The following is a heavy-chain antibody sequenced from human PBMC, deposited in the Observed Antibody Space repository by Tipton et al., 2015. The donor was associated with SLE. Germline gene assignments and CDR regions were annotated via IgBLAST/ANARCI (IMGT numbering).Heavy chain of an antibody. CDR1: GFTLSVYS. D-gene: IGHD2-2*01. V-gene: IGHV3-21*01. J-gene: IGHJ6*02. CDR3: VRGYCSSTRCDYYYAMDV. Sequence: QLVQSGGGLVKPGGSLRLSCVAPGFTLSVYSMNWVRQAPGKGLEWVSFISSTSSYTFYADSVKGRFTISRDDAKNTLYLQMNSLRAEDSALYYCVRGYCSSTRCDYYYAMDVWGQGTTVTVSS. CDR2: ISSTSSYT.